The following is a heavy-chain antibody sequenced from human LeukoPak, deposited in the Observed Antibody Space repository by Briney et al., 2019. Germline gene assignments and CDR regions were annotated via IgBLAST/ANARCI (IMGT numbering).Heavy chain of an antibody. J-gene: IGHJ5*02. CDR2: IYHSGST. CDR3: ARSRITMVRGAPNWFDP. CDR1: GGSISSGGYS. Sequence: SETLSLTCAVSGGSISSGGYSWSWIRQPPGKGLEWIGYIYHSGSTYYNPSLKSRVTISVDRSKNQFSLKLSSVTAADTAVYYCARSRITMVRGAPNWFDPWGQGTLVTVSS. V-gene: IGHV4-30-2*01. D-gene: IGHD3-10*01.